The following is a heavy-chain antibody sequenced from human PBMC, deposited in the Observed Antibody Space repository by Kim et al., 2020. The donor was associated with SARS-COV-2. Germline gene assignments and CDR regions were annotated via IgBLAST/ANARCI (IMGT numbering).Heavy chain of an antibody. V-gene: IGHV3-48*04. D-gene: IGHD3-9*01. CDR1: GFTFSSYS. J-gene: IGHJ5*02. CDR2: ISSSSSTI. CDR3: ARGTYYDILTGYWTQNWFDP. Sequence: GGSLRLSCAASGFTFSSYSMNWVRQAPGKGLEWVSYISSSSSTIYYADSVKGRFTISRDNAKNSLYLQMNSLRAENTAVYYCARGTYYDILTGYWTQNWFDPWGQGTLVTVSS.